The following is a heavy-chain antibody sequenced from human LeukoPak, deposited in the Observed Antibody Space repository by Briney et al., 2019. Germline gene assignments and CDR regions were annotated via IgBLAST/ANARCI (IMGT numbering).Heavy chain of an antibody. CDR2: ISGSGSNT. CDR1: GFTFTSYA. CDR3: VKGGAGNYYGMDV. J-gene: IGHJ6*02. Sequence: GGSLRLSCAASGFTFTSYAMSWVRQAPGQGLEWVSPISGSGSNTYYAASVKGRLTSSKHNSKNTLYLQMNTLRAEERAVYSCVKGGAGNYYGMDVWGQGTTVTVSS. D-gene: IGHD2/OR15-2a*01. V-gene: IGHV3-23*01.